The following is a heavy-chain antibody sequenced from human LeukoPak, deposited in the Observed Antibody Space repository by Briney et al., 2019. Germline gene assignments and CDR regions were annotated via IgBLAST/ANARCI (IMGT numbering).Heavy chain of an antibody. CDR2: IYPGDSDT. J-gene: IGHJ6*02. CDR3: ARRERITMVRGYYYYGMDV. V-gene: IGHV5-51*01. D-gene: IGHD3-10*01. CDR1: GYSVTSYW. Sequence: GESLKISCKGSGYSVTSYWIGWVRQMPGKGLEWMGIIYPGDSDTRYSPSFQGQVTISADKSISTAYLQWSSLKASDTAMYYCARRERITMVRGYYYYGMDVWGQGTTVTVSS.